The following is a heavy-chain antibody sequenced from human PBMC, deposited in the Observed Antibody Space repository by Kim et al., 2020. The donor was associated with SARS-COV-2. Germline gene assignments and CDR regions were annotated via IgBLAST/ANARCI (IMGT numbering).Heavy chain of an antibody. CDR2: INAGNGNT. Sequence: ASVKVSCKASGYTFTSYAMHWVRQAPGQRLEWMGWINAGNGNTKYSQKFQGRVTITRDTSASTAYMELSSLRSEDTAVYYCARGGSQPYYYDSSGYYFFPFDPWGQGTLVTVFS. D-gene: IGHD3-22*01. V-gene: IGHV1-3*01. J-gene: IGHJ5*02. CDR3: ARGGSQPYYYDSSGYYFFPFDP. CDR1: GYTFTSYA.